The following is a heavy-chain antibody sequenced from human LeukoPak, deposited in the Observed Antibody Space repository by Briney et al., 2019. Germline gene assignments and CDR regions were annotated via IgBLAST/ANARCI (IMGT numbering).Heavy chain of an antibody. CDR3: TRDGNGRNFDY. J-gene: IGHJ4*02. Sequence: GGSLRLSCAASGFTFSSYTMHWVRQAPGKGLEWVGFIRSKAYGGTTEYAASVKGRFTISRDDSKSIAYLQMNSLKTEDTAVYYCTRDGNGRNFDYWGQGTLVTVSS. D-gene: IGHD2-15*01. CDR1: GFTFSSYT. CDR2: IRSKAYGGTT. V-gene: IGHV3-49*04.